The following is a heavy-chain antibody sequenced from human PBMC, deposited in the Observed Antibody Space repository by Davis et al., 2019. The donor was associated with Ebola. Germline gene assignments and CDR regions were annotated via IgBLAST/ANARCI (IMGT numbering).Heavy chain of an antibody. CDR3: ACGSCYYYGMDV. J-gene: IGHJ6*04. V-gene: IGHV3-66*02. CDR1: GLTVGSTY. Sequence: GGSLRLSCAASGLTVGSTYMNWVRQAPGKGLEWVSVLYSGCSAYYADSVKGRFTISRDNSKNTLYLQMNSLRAEDTAVYYCACGSCYYYGMDVWGKGTTVTVSS. CDR2: LYSGCSA. D-gene: IGHD2-15*01.